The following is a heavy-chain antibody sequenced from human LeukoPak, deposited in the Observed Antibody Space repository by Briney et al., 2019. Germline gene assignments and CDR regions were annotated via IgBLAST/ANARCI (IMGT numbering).Heavy chain of an antibody. J-gene: IGHJ4*02. CDR3: ARLVVPAAMGGFDY. V-gene: IGHV4-59*01. Sequence: SETLSLTCTVSDVSFSTYYWSWIRQSPGKGLEWIGFIYYSGSTNYNPSLKSRVTISVDTSKNQFSLKLTSVTAADTAVYYCARLVVPAAMGGFDYWGQGTLVTVSS. CDR2: IYYSGST. D-gene: IGHD2-2*01. CDR1: DVSFSTYY.